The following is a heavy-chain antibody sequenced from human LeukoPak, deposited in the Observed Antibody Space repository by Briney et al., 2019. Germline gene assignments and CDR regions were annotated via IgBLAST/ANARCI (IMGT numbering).Heavy chain of an antibody. D-gene: IGHD4-17*01. CDR3: ARVDYGDYSNWFDP. V-gene: IGHV4-4*07. CDR2: IYTTGST. Sequence: SETLSLTCTVSGGSISSYYWSWIRQPAGKGLEWIGRIYTTGSTNYNPSLKSRVTMSVDTYKNQFSLKLSSVTAADTAVYYCARVDYGDYSNWFDPWGQGTLVTVSS. J-gene: IGHJ5*02. CDR1: GGSISSYY.